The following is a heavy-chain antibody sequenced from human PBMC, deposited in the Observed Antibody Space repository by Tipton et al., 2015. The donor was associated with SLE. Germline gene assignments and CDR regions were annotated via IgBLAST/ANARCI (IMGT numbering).Heavy chain of an antibody. Sequence: QSGAEVKKPGSSVKVSCKASGGTFSNYAISWVRQAPGQGLEWMGGIVTVSGTTNYAQKFQGRVTITADESTTTAYMELTTLRSEDTAVYYCAHSSRWSHYDMMVWGQGTAVTVSS. V-gene: IGHV1-69*01. CDR1: GGTFSNYA. D-gene: IGHD6-13*01. CDR3: AHSSRWSHYDMMV. J-gene: IGHJ6*02. CDR2: IVTVSGTT.